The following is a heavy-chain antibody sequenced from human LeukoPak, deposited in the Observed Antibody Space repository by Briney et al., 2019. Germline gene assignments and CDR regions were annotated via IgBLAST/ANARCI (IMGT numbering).Heavy chain of an antibody. Sequence: SETLSLTCTVSGGSIRSYYWSWIRQPPGKGLEWIGYIYYSGSTNYNPSLESRVTISGDTSKNQFSLKLSSVTAADTAVYYCARLGSVAGTNYWGQGTLVTVSS. J-gene: IGHJ4*02. D-gene: IGHD6-19*01. CDR3: ARLGSVAGTNY. CDR2: IYYSGST. V-gene: IGHV4-59*01. CDR1: GGSIRSYY.